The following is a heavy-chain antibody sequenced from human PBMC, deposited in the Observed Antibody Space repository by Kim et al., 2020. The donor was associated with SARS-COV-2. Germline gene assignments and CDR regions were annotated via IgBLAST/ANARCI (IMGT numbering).Heavy chain of an antibody. CDR3: AKDIGPNYYGSGSYYNRRRYYNCDGMDV. V-gene: IGHV3-9*01. D-gene: IGHD3-10*01. Sequence: GGSLRLSCAASGFTFDDYAMHWVRQAPGKGLEWVSGISWNSGSIGYADSVKGRFTISRDNAKNSLYLQMNSLRAEDTALYYCAKDIGPNYYGSGSYYNRRRYYNCDGMDVWGQWTTVTVSS. J-gene: IGHJ6*01. CDR1: GFTFDDYA. CDR2: ISWNSGSI.